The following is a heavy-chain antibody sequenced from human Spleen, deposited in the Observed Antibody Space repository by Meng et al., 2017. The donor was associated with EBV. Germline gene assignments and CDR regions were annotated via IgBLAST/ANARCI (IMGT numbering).Heavy chain of an antibody. V-gene: IGHV7-4-1*02. D-gene: IGHD5-12*01. J-gene: IGHJ4*02. CDR3: AKSGGGYSGYYYFDY. CDR2: INTNTGNP. CDR1: GYSFTNYA. Sequence: QLKLGRSWARGEGSWALVGVACKTSGYSFTNYAMSWLRQAPGQGLEWMGWINTNTGNPTYVQGFTGRFVFSLDTSVSTAYLRITSLKAEDTAVYYCAKSGGGYSGYYYFDYWGQGTLVTVAS.